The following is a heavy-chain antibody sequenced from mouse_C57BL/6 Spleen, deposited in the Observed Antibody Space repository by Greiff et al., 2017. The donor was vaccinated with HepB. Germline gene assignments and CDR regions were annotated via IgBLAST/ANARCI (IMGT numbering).Heavy chain of an antibody. Sequence: QVQLQQPGAELVRPGTSVKLSCKASGYTFTSYWMHWVKQRPGQGLEWIGVIDPSDSYTNYNQKFKGKATLTVDTSSSTAYMQLSSLTSEDSAVYYCAREWPDYWGQGTTLTVSS. V-gene: IGHV1-59*01. CDR3: AREWPDY. D-gene: IGHD1-3*01. CDR2: IDPSDSYT. J-gene: IGHJ2*01. CDR1: GYTFTSYW.